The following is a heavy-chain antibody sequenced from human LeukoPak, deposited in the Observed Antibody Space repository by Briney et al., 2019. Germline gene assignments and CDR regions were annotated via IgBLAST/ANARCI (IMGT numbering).Heavy chain of an antibody. CDR2: INPNSGGT. CDR3: ARSGGLWFGELLHNWFDP. Sequence: ASVKVSCTASGYTFTGYYMHWVRQAPGQGLEWMGWINPNSGGTNYAQKFQGRVTMTRDTSISTAYMELSRLRSDDTAVYYCARSGGLWFGELLHNWFDPWGQGTLVTVSS. J-gene: IGHJ5*02. V-gene: IGHV1-2*02. D-gene: IGHD3-10*01. CDR1: GYTFTGYY.